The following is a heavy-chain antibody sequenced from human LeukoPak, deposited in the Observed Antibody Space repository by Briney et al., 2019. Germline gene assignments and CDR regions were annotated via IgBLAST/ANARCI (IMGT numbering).Heavy chain of an antibody. CDR2: IYSAGST. CDR3: ARDTVTTFRFRDYYYYGMDV. J-gene: IGHJ6*02. CDR1: GFSVSSNY. D-gene: IGHD4-17*01. V-gene: IGHV3-53*01. Sequence: GGSLRLSCAASGFSVSSNYMNWVRQAPGKGLEWVSVIYSAGSTYYADSVKGRFTISRDNSKNTLYLQMNSLRAEDTAVYYCARDTVTTFRFRDYYYYGMDVWGQGTTVTVSS.